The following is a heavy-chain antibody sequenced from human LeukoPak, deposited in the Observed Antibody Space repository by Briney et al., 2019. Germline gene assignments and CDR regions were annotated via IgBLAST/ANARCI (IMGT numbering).Heavy chain of an antibody. CDR2: INHGGST. D-gene: IGHD2-2*01. V-gene: IGHV4-34*01. CDR3: ARGRGVVVPAAIHNWFDP. Sequence: PSETLSLTCAVYGGSFSGYYWSWIRQPPGKGLEWIGEINHGGSTNYNPSLKSRVTISVDTSKNQFSLKLSSVTAADTAVYYCARGRGVVVPAAIHNWFDPWGQGTLVTVSS. CDR1: GGSFSGYY. J-gene: IGHJ5*02.